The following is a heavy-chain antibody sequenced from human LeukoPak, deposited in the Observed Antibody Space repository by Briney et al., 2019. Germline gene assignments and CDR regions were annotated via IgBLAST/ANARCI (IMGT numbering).Heavy chain of an antibody. Sequence: GGSLRLSCAASGLTFSSYSMNWVRQAPGKGLEWVSSISSSSSYIYYADSVKGRFTISRDNAKNSLYLQMNSLRAEDTAVYYCARDLDTAMGLDYWGQGTLVTVSS. V-gene: IGHV3-21*01. D-gene: IGHD5-18*01. CDR1: GLTFSSYS. J-gene: IGHJ4*02. CDR3: ARDLDTAMGLDY. CDR2: ISSSSSYI.